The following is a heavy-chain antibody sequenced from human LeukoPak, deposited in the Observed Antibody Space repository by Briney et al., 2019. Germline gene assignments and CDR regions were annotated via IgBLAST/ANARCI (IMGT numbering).Heavy chain of an antibody. CDR1: GYTFTNYD. J-gene: IGHJ4*02. Sequence: ASVKVSCKASGYTFTNYDINWVRQATGQGLEWMGRINPNSGGTNYAQKFQGRVTMTRDTSISTAYMELSRLRSDDTAVYYCARSPKYYYDSSGYTDYWGQGTLVTVSS. CDR2: INPNSGGT. CDR3: ARSPKYYYDSSGYTDY. D-gene: IGHD3-22*01. V-gene: IGHV1-2*06.